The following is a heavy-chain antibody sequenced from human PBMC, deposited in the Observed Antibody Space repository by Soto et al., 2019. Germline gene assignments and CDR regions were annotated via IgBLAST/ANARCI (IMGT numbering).Heavy chain of an antibody. CDR3: VKPRVYNYGDAFDI. Sequence: EVQLVESGGNLVQPGRSLRLSCVASGFTFDDYAMHWVRQAPGKGLEWVSSINWNSNYIDYADSVKGRFSIARDNTKNSLYLQMNSLRAEDTALYYCVKPRVYNYGDAFDIWGQGTMVTVSS. J-gene: IGHJ3*02. CDR1: GFTFDDYA. CDR2: INWNSNYI. D-gene: IGHD5-18*01. V-gene: IGHV3-9*01.